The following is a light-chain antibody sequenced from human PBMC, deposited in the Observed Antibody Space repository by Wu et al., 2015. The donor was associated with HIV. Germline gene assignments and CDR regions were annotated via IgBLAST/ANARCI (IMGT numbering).Light chain of an antibody. CDR2: GAS. Sequence: EIVMTQSPATLSVSPGERATLSCRASQSVSSNLAWYQQKPGQAPRLLIYGASTRATGIPARFSGSGSGTELTLTISSMQSEDFAVYYCQQYNNGPRTFGQRTKVEVK. V-gene: IGKV3-15*01. CDR1: QSVSSN. J-gene: IGKJ1*01. CDR3: QQYNNGPRT.